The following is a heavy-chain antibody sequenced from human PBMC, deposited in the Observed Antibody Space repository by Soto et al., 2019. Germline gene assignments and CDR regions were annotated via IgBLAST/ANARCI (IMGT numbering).Heavy chain of an antibody. CDR1: GYSFTSYW. V-gene: IGHV5-51*01. J-gene: IGHJ6*03. Sequence: PGESLKISCKGSGYSFTSYWIGWVRQIPGKGLEWMGIIYPGDSDTRYSPSFQGQVTISADKSISTAYLQWSSLKASETAMYYCARVVGAATQSTYPYHMAVSGKDTTVTVSS. D-gene: IGHD2-15*01. CDR2: IYPGDSDT. CDR3: ARVVGAATQSTYPYHMAV.